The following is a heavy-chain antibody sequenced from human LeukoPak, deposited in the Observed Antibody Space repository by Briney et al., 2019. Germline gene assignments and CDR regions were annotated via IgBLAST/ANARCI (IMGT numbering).Heavy chain of an antibody. CDR3: ARLLDNDSSGYPDTFDI. Sequence: SETLSLTCAVSGGSISSHYWSWIRQPPGKGLEWIGYIYYSGNTYYSPSLHSRLTISVDTSKNHFSLMLTSVTAADKAVYYCARLLDNDSSGYPDTFDIWGQGTMVTVSS. J-gene: IGHJ3*02. CDR2: IYYSGNT. V-gene: IGHV4-59*11. CDR1: GGSISSHY. D-gene: IGHD3-22*01.